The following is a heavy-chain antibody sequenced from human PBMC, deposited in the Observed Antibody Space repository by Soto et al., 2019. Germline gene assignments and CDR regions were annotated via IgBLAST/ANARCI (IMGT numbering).Heavy chain of an antibody. J-gene: IGHJ3*02. CDR2: IGTAGDT. CDR1: GFTFSSYD. V-gene: IGHV3-13*01. Sequence: GGSLRLSCAASGFTFSSYDMHWVRQATGKGLEWVSAIGTAGDTYYPGSVKGRFTISRENAKISLYLQMNSLRAGDTAVYYCARSRAYYDFWSVGGAFDIWGQGTMVTVSS. CDR3: ARSRAYYDFWSVGGAFDI. D-gene: IGHD3-3*01.